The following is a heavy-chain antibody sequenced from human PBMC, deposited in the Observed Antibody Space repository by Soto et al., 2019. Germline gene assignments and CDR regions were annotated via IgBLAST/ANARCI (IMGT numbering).Heavy chain of an antibody. J-gene: IGHJ6*02. CDR1: GGTFSSYA. V-gene: IGHV1-69*06. Sequence: QVQLVQSGAEVKKPGSSVKVTCKASGGTFSSYAISWVRQAPGQGLEWMGGIIPILGTANYAQKFQGRVTISADKSTSTAYMELSSLKSVATGVYYCARVSPGYCSSTSCLTHYYYGMDVWGQGPTVTVSS. D-gene: IGHD2-2*03. CDR3: ARVSPGYCSSTSCLTHYYYGMDV. CDR2: IIPILGTA.